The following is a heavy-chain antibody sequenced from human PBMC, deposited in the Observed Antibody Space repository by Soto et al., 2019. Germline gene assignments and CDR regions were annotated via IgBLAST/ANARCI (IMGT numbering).Heavy chain of an antibody. J-gene: IGHJ4*02. CDR2: IWYDGSNK. CDR1: GFTFSNYG. CDR3: ARAAAGNSPFDY. V-gene: IGHV3-33*01. Sequence: PGGSLRLSCAASGFTFSNYGMHWFRQAPGKGLEWVAVIWYDGSNKYYADSVKGRFTISRDNSKNTLYLQMDSLRAEDTAVYYCARAAAGNSPFDYWGQGTLVTVSS. D-gene: IGHD6-13*01.